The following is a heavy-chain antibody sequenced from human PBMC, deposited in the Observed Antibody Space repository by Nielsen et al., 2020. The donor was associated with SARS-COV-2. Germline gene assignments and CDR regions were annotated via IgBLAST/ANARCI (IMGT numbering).Heavy chain of an antibody. V-gene: IGHV4-34*01. Sequence: SETLSLTCTVSGGSFSGYYWNWVRQPPGKGLEWIGEIDHSGGTSYNPSLKSRVTMSVDTSKNQFSLTLSSVTAADTAVYFCARGKRSYSGTFLSYYYYYYMDVWGKGTTVTVSS. D-gene: IGHD1-14*01. CDR1: GGSFSGYY. J-gene: IGHJ6*03. CDR3: ARGKRSYSGTFLSYYYYYYMDV. CDR2: IDHSGGT.